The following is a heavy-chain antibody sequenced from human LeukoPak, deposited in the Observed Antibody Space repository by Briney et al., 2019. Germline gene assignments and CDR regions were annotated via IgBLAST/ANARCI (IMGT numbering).Heavy chain of an antibody. D-gene: IGHD5-24*01. CDR3: ARARDGYNSGAFDI. CDR2: ISSSGSSI. J-gene: IGHJ3*02. V-gene: IGHV3-11*04. Sequence: GGSLRLSCAASGFSFSDYYMTWLRQAPGKGLEWISYISSSGSSIYYADSVKGRFTISRDNAKNSLYLQMNSLRAEDTAVYYCARARDGYNSGAFDIWGQGTMVTVSP. CDR1: GFSFSDYY.